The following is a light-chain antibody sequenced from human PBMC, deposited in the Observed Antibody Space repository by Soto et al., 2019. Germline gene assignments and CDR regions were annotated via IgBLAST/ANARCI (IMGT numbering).Light chain of an antibody. V-gene: IGKV3-15*01. CDR3: QQHNNWPPWT. Sequence: EIVMTQSPATLSVSPGERATLSCRASQSVSSNLAWYQQKPGQAPRLLIYGAFTRATDIPARFSGSGSGTEFTLTIGSLQSEDFAVYYCQQHNNWPPWTFGQGTKVESK. J-gene: IGKJ1*01. CDR1: QSVSSN. CDR2: GAF.